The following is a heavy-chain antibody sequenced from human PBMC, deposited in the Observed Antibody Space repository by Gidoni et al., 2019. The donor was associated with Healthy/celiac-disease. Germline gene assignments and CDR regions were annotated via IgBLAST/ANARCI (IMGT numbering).Heavy chain of an antibody. Sequence: QVQLQESGPGLVKPSQTLSLTCTVSGCSISSGGYYWSWIRQHPGKGLEWIGYIYYSGSTYYNPSLKSRVTISVDTSKNQFSLKLSSVTAADTAVYYCARASIAATPNWFDPWGQGTLVTVSS. CDR3: ARASIAATPNWFDP. CDR1: GCSISSGGYY. CDR2: IYYSGST. V-gene: IGHV4-31*03. D-gene: IGHD6-6*01. J-gene: IGHJ5*02.